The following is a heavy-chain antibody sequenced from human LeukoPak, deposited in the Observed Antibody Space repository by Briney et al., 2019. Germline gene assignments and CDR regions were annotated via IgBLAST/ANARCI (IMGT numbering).Heavy chain of an antibody. Sequence: GASVKVSCKASGGTFSTYAINWVRQAPGQGLEWMGGIIPIFGTPNYAQNFQGRVTITTDESTGTAYMDLSSLRSEDTAVYYCARVSSAWTPIMWGQGTVVTVSS. CDR1: GGTFSTYA. CDR3: ARVSSAWTPIM. J-gene: IGHJ3*01. CDR2: IIPIFGTP. D-gene: IGHD1-1*01. V-gene: IGHV1-69*05.